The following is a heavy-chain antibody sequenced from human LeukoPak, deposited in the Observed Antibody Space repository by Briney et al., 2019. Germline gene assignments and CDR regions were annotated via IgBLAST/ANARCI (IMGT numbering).Heavy chain of an antibody. D-gene: IGHD6-19*01. CDR2: TSWNSGSI. V-gene: IGHV3-9*01. J-gene: IGHJ5*02. CDR3: AKGGIAVT. CDR1: GFTFDDYA. Sequence: GGPLRLSCAASGFTFDDYAMHWVRQAPGKGLEWVSGTSWNSGSIGYADSVKGRFTISRGNAKNSLYLQMSSLRAEDTALYYSAKGGIAVTWGQGTLVTVSS.